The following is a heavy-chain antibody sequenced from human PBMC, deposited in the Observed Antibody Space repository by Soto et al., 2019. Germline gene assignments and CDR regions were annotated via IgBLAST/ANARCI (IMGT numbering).Heavy chain of an antibody. D-gene: IGHD3-10*01. V-gene: IGHV3-23*01. Sequence: GGSLRLSCAASGFMFENYAMIWVRQAPGKGLEWVATVRGNSYGAYYADSVRGRFIISRDNSKNTMSLQLNSLRDDDTAIYYCAKGKSEHGVAWLDTWGPGTLVAVSS. CDR1: GFMFENYA. J-gene: IGHJ5*02. CDR2: VRGNSYGA. CDR3: AKGKSEHGVAWLDT.